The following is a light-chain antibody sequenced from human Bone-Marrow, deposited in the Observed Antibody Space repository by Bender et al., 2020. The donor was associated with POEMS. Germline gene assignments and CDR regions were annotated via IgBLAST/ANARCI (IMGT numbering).Light chain of an antibody. CDR2: KDT. J-gene: IGLJ2*01. CDR3: LSADTTGTYRV. CDR1: AFPIKY. V-gene: IGLV3-16*01. Sequence: SYELTQPPSVSVSLGQTARITCSGEAFPIKYGSWYQQKPGHVPTLLIYKDTERPSGIPERFSGSSSGTIVTLTISGVQAEDEADYYCLSADTTGTYRVFGGGTKLTVL.